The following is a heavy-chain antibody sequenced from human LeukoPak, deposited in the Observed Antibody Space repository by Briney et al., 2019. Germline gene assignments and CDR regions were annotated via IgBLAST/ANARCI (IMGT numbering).Heavy chain of an antibody. CDR3: ARHVSSSSWYRPSEYFQH. J-gene: IGHJ1*01. Sequence: SETLSLTCTVSGGSISSSSYYWGGIRQPPGKGLEWIGSIYYSGSTYYNPSLKSRVTISVDTSKNQFSLKLSSVTSADTAVYYCARHVSSSSWYRPSEYFQHWGQGTLVTVSS. CDR1: GGSISSSSYY. V-gene: IGHV4-39*01. D-gene: IGHD6-13*01. CDR2: IYYSGST.